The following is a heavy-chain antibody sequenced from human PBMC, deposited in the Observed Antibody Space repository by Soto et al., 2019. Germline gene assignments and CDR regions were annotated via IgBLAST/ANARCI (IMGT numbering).Heavy chain of an antibody. J-gene: IGHJ4*02. V-gene: IGHV1-69*13. CDR1: VGLFSSYA. Sequence: SVKVSCKDTVGLFSSYAVSWVRQAPGQGLEWMGGIIPVFDTVYYAQKFQGRVTITADESTNTAYMELSSLRSEDTAVYYCARGVDYYDSSGYYPKYYLDYWGQGTLVTVSS. D-gene: IGHD3-22*01. CDR2: IIPVFDTV. CDR3: ARGVDYYDSSGYYPKYYLDY.